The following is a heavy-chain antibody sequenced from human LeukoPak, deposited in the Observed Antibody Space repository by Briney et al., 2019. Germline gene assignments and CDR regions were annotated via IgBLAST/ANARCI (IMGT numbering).Heavy chain of an antibody. Sequence: GGSLRLSCAASGFTFNTYSMNWVRQAPGKVLEWVSSISRSGSHIYYADSVKGRFTISRDNAKNSLYLQMNSLRAEDTAVYYCARGGDDDPLDYWGQGTLVTVSS. J-gene: IGHJ4*02. CDR2: ISRSGSHI. D-gene: IGHD2-21*02. V-gene: IGHV3-21*01. CDR3: ARGGDDDPLDY. CDR1: GFTFNTYS.